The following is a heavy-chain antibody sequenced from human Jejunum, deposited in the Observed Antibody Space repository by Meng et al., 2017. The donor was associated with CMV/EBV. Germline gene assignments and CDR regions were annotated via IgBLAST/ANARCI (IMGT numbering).Heavy chain of an antibody. CDR2: ISISGDVI. V-gene: IGHV3-48*03. D-gene: IGHD4-11*01. CDR1: GFTVSDYG. CDR3: ARLQYFDY. Sequence: SCEDAGFTVSDYGIMWVRRAPEKGLEWVSYISISGDVIYYADSVRGRFTISRDDAKNSLYLQMNSLRTDDTAIYYCARLQYFDYWGRGTLVTVSS. J-gene: IGHJ4*02.